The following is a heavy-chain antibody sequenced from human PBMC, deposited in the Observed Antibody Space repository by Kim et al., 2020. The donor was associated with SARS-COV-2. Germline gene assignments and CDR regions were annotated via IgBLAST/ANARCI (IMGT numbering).Heavy chain of an antibody. CDR1: GGSISSSSYY. CDR3: ARGSSSWRFDP. J-gene: IGHJ5*02. Sequence: VSGGSISSSSYYWGWIRQPPGKGLEWIGSIYYSGSTYYNPSLKSRVTISVDTSKNQFSLKLSSVTAADTAVYYCARGSSSWRFDPWGQGTLAT. D-gene: IGHD6-13*01. V-gene: IGHV4-39*01. CDR2: IYYSGST.